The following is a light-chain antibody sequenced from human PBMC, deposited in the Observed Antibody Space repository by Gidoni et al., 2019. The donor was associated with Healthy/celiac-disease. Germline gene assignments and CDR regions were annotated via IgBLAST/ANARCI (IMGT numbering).Light chain of an antibody. CDR3: QQLNSYPLT. V-gene: IGKV1-9*01. CDR1: QGISSY. J-gene: IGKJ4*01. CDR2: AAS. Sequence: TQLTQSPSSLSASVGDRVTITRRASQGISSYLAWYQQKPGKAPKLLIYAASTLQSGVPSRFSGSGSGTDFTLIISSLQPEDFATYYCQQLNSYPLTFGGGTKVEIK.